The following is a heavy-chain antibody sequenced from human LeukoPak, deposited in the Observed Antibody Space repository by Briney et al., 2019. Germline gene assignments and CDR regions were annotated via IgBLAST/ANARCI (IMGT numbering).Heavy chain of an antibody. D-gene: IGHD4-17*01. J-gene: IGHJ4*02. CDR1: GGTFSSYA. V-gene: IGHV1-69*13. Sequence: SVKVSCKASGGTFSSYAISWVRQAPGQGLEWMGGIIPIFGTANYAQKFQGRVTITADESTSTAYMELSSLRSEDTAVYYCAREFRGTVTTSIDYWGQGTLVTVSS. CDR3: AREFRGTVTTSIDY. CDR2: IIPIFGTA.